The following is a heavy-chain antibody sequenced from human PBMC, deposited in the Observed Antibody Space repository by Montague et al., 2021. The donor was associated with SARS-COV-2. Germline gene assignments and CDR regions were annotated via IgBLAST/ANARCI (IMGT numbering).Heavy chain of an antibody. J-gene: IGHJ4*02. CDR2: IYYSGST. D-gene: IGHD3-22*01. Sequence: SETLSPTRSVSGGSISSSSYYWGWIREPPGKGLEWIGSIYYSGSTYYNPSLKSRATISVDTSKNQFSLKLSSVTAADTAVYYCASLTVDYYDSSGYYYNDYWGQGTLVTVSS. CDR1: GGSISSSSYY. CDR3: ASLTVDYYDSSGYYYNDY. V-gene: IGHV4-39*01.